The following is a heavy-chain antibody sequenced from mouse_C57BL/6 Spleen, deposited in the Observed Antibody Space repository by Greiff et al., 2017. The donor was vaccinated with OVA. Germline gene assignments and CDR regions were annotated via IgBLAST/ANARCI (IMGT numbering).Heavy chain of an antibody. J-gene: IGHJ4*01. CDR1: GFSLTSYG. CDR2: IWSGGST. Sequence: QVQLKESGPGLVQPSQSLSITCTVSGFSLTSYGVHWVRQSPGKGLEWLGVIWSGGSTDYNAAFISRLSISKDNSKSQVFFKMNSLQADDTAIYYCARRGLDYYGSSYVGAMDYWGQGTSVTVSS. V-gene: IGHV2-2*01. D-gene: IGHD1-1*01. CDR3: ARRGLDYYGSSYVGAMDY.